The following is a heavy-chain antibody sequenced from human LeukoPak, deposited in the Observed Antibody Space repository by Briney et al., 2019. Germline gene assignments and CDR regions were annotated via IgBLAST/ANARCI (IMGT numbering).Heavy chain of an antibody. D-gene: IGHD2-15*01. CDR1: GDSISSYY. J-gene: IGHJ4*02. V-gene: IGHV4-59*12. CDR3: ARVAAKTVEY. Sequence: SETLSLTCTVSGDSISSYYWSWIRQPPGKGLEWIGYIYYSGNTNYNPSLKSRVTISVDTSKNQFSLKLSSVTAADTAVYYCARVAAKTVEYWGQGTLVTVSS. CDR2: IYYSGNT.